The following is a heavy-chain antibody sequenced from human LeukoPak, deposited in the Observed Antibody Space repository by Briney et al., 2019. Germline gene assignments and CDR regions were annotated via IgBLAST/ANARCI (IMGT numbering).Heavy chain of an antibody. D-gene: IGHD4-17*01. Sequence: GGSLRLSCAASGFTFSSYAMSWVRQAPGKGLEWVSAISGSGGRTYYTDCVKGRFTISRDNSKNTLYLQMNSLRAEDTAVYYCAKVFRKDGDFHLFDYWGQGTLVTVSS. CDR1: GFTFSSYA. CDR3: AKVFRKDGDFHLFDY. V-gene: IGHV3-23*01. CDR2: ISGSGGRT. J-gene: IGHJ4*02.